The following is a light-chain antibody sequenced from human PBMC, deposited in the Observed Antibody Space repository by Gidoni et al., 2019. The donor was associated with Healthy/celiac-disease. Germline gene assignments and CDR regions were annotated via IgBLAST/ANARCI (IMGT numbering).Light chain of an antibody. J-gene: IGKJ3*01. CDR1: QSISSY. CDR3: QQSYSTRFT. CDR2: AAS. V-gene: IGKV1-39*01. Sequence: DIQMTQSPSSLSASVGDRVTITCRASQSISSYLNWYQQKPGKAPKLLIYAASSLQSGVPSRFSGSGSGTDFTLTISSLQPEDFATYYCQQSYSTRFTFGPGTKVDF.